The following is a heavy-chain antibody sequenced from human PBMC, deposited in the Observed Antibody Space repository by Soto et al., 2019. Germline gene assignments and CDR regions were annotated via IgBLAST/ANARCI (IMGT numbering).Heavy chain of an antibody. Sequence: SETLSLPCSVTGGSINNYYWSWVRQSAGKGLECIGRVFTTGTTDYNPSLKGRVTISVDTSKNQFSLSLRSVTAADTAIYYCARDFNSIFDDFADMRWNFDPWGQGTLVTVSS. D-gene: IGHD3-3*02. V-gene: IGHV4-4*07. CDR3: ARDFNSIFDDFADMRWNFDP. CDR1: GGSINNYY. CDR2: VFTTGTT. J-gene: IGHJ5*02.